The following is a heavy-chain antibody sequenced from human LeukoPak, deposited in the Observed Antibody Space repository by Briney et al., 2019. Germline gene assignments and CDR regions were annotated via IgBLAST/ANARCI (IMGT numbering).Heavy chain of an antibody. D-gene: IGHD3-3*01. Sequence: ASVKVSFMASGYTFTGYYMHWVRQAPGQGLEWMGRINPNSCGTNYAQKFQGRVTMTRDTYISTAYMEMSRLRSDDTAVYYCARSHYYDFWSGFSEIDYWGQGTLVTVSS. J-gene: IGHJ4*02. V-gene: IGHV1-2*06. CDR1: GYTFTGYY. CDR2: INPNSCGT. CDR3: ARSHYYDFWSGFSEIDY.